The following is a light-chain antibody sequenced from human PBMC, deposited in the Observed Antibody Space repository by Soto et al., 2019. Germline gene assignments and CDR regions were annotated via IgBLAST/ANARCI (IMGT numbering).Light chain of an antibody. CDR3: QEYNSYWT. Sequence: MTQSPATLSLSPGERVTITCRASQSISGWLAWYQQKPGKAPKLLIYKASSLESGVPSRFSGSGSGTEFTLTISSLQPDDFATYYCQEYNSYWTFGQGTKVEIK. CDR2: KAS. V-gene: IGKV1-5*03. J-gene: IGKJ1*01. CDR1: QSISGW.